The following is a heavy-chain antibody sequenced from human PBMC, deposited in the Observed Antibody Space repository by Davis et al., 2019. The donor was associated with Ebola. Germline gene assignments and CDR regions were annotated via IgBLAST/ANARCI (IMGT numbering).Heavy chain of an antibody. V-gene: IGHV3-48*01. D-gene: IGHD2-2*01. CDR1: GFTFSSYS. Sequence: GESLKISCAASGFTFSSYSMNWVRQAPGKGLEWVSYISSSSSTIYYADSVKGRFTISRDNAKNSLYLQMNSLRAEDTAVYYCAREFRIYCTSTSCYGYNWFDPWGQGTLVTVSS. CDR2: ISSSSSTI. J-gene: IGHJ5*02. CDR3: AREFRIYCTSTSCYGYNWFDP.